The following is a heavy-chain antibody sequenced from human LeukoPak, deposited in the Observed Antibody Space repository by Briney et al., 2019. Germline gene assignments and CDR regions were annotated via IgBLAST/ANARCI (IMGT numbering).Heavy chain of an antibody. CDR2: IYYSGST. Sequence: SETLSLTXTVSGGSISSSSYYWGWIRQPPGKGLEWIGSIYYSGSTYYNPSLKSRVTISVDTSENQFSLKLSSVTAADTAVYYCARQYSSGATEWGQGTLVTVSS. CDR1: GGSISSSSYY. CDR3: ARQYSSGATE. V-gene: IGHV4-39*01. D-gene: IGHD2-15*01. J-gene: IGHJ4*02.